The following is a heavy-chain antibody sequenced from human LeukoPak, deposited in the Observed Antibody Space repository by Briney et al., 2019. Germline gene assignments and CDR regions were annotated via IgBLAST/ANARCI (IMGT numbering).Heavy chain of an antibody. J-gene: IGHJ6*02. D-gene: IGHD5-12*01. Sequence: PSQTLSLTCAVSGGSISSGGYSWSWIRQPPGKGLEWIGYIYHSGSTYYNPSLKSRVTISVDRSKNQFSLKLSSVTAADTAVYYCARASGYDTATNYYYGMDVWGQGTTVTVSS. V-gene: IGHV4-30-2*01. CDR2: IYHSGST. CDR1: GGSISSGGYS. CDR3: ARASGYDTATNYYYGMDV.